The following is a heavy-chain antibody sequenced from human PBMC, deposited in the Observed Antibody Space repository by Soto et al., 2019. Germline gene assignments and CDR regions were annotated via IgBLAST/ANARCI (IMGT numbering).Heavy chain of an antibody. CDR1: AGSISSYY. V-gene: IGHV4-59*01. J-gene: IGHJ4*02. Sequence: SETLSLTSTASAGSISSYYCSWLRQPPGKGLEWIGYIYYSGSTNYNPSLKSRVTISVDTSKNQFSLKLSSVTAADTAVYYCARESAGTFCFDYWGQGTLVSVS. D-gene: IGHD1-1*01. CDR2: IYYSGST. CDR3: ARESAGTFCFDY.